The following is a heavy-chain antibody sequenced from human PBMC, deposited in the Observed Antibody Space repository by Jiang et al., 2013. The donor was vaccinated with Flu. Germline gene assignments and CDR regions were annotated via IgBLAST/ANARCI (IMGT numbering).Heavy chain of an antibody. D-gene: IGHD3-22*01. V-gene: IGHV4-59*01. CDR3: ARSSSYYDSSGYYYPQTSPHPFDY. CDR2: IYYSGST. CDR1: GGSISSYY. Sequence: GPGLVKPSETLSLTCTVSGGSISSYYWSWIRQPPGKGLEWIGYIYYSGSTNYNPSLKSRVTISVDTSKNQFSLKLSSVTAADTAVYYCARSSSYYDSSGYYYPQTSPHPFDYWGQGTLVTVSS. J-gene: IGHJ4*02.